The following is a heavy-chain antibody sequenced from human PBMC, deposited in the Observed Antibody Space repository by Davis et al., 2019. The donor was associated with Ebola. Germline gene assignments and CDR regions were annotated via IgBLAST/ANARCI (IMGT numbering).Heavy chain of an antibody. CDR3: AKDSNEAADLYYYGMDV. V-gene: IGHV1-69*06. Sequence: SVKVSCKASGGTFTSYAISWVRQAPGQGFEWMGGIIPIFGTANYAQKFQGRVTITADKSTSTAYMELSSLRSEDTALYYCAKDSNEAADLYYYGMDVWGQGTTVTVSS. J-gene: IGHJ6*02. CDR2: IIPIFGTA. D-gene: IGHD4-11*01. CDR1: GGTFTSYA.